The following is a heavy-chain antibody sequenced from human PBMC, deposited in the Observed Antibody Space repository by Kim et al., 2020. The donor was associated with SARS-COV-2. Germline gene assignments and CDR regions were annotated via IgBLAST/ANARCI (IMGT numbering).Heavy chain of an antibody. J-gene: IGHJ4*02. V-gene: IGHV1-18*01. D-gene: IGHD3-10*01. Sequence: KLKGRVTMTTDTSTSTAYMELRSLRSDDTAVYYCARDQAFMVRGVSSFDYWGQGTLVTVS. CDR3: ARDQAFMVRGVSSFDY.